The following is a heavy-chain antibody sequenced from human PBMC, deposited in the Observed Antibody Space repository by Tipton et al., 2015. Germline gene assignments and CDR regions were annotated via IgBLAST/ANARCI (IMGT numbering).Heavy chain of an antibody. CDR1: GDSFRDYY. D-gene: IGHD6-19*01. J-gene: IGHJ4*02. Sequence: TLSLTCTVSGDSFRDYYWAWIRQPAGKGLEWIGHIYSSESSKYNPSLKSRATMSIDTSKNQFSLKLTSVTAADTAIYYCGRDRLAVAGIDYWGQGTLVTVSS. CDR2: IYSSESS. CDR3: GRDRLAVAGIDY. V-gene: IGHV4-4*07.